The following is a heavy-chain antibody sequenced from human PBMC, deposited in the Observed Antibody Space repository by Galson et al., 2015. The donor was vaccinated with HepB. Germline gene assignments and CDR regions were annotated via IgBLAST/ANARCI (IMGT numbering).Heavy chain of an antibody. J-gene: IGHJ3*01. Sequence: SLRLSCAASGFTFSNYAMSWVRQAPGKGPEWVSGISANGGTTFYADSVKGRFTISRDNSKNTLYLQMNSLRADDTAVYFCAKDEGYISGWYFAFDLWGQGTMVTVSS. D-gene: IGHD6-13*01. V-gene: IGHV3-23*01. CDR3: AKDEGYISGWYFAFDL. CDR2: ISANGGTT. CDR1: GFTFSNYA.